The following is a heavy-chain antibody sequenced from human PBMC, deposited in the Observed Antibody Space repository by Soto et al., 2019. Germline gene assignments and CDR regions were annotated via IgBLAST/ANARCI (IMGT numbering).Heavy chain of an antibody. CDR1: GFPFSTSA. Sequence: EVQLLESGGGLVQPGGSLRLSCAASGFPFSTSAMNWVRQAPGKGLEWVSIISGTSDAAYYAESVKGRFTSSRDNSKNTLYLQMNSMRAEDTAVYYCGKYSGSYPVYTGMNVWGQGSTVTVSS. CDR2: ISGTSDAA. V-gene: IGHV3-23*01. J-gene: IGHJ6*02. D-gene: IGHD1-26*01. CDR3: GKYSGSYPVYTGMNV.